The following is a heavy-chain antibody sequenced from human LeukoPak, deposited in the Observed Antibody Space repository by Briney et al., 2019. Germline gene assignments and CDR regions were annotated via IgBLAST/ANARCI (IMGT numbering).Heavy chain of an antibody. CDR3: AKDRGPPYYYDSSGYYYAY. CDR1: GFTFSSYG. CDR2: ISYDGSNK. D-gene: IGHD3-22*01. J-gene: IGHJ4*02. Sequence: GGSLRLSCAASGFTFSSYGMHWVRQAPGKGLEWVAVISYDGSNKYYADSVKGRFTISRDNSKNTLYLQMNSLRAEDTAVYYCAKDRGPPYYYDSSGYYYAYWGQGTLVTVSS. V-gene: IGHV3-30*18.